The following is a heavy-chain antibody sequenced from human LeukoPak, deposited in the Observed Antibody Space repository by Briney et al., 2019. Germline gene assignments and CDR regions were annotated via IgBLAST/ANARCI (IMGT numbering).Heavy chain of an antibody. V-gene: IGHV1-69*01. D-gene: IGHD6-13*01. CDR1: GGTFSSYA. Sequence: ASVKVSCKASGGTFSSYAISWVRQAPGQGLEWMGGIIPVFGTANYAQKFQGRVTITADESTSTAYMELSSLGSEDTAVYYCARQGYSSSWYPYYFDYWGQGTLVTVSS. J-gene: IGHJ4*02. CDR3: ARQGYSSSWYPYYFDY. CDR2: IIPVFGTA.